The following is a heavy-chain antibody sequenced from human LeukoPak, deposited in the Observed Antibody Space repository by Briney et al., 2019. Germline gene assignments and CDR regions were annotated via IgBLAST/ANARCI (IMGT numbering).Heavy chain of an antibody. J-gene: IGHJ6*04. CDR2: ISNSGGDT. CDR3: AKAIYSRDFTGMDV. D-gene: IGHD6-13*01. CDR1: GFRFSSYD. V-gene: IGHV3-30*18. Sequence: GGSLRLSCEASGFRFSSYDMHWVRQAPGKGLEWVATISNSGGDTYNGDHMKGRFTISRDNSKNSLYLQMNSLRVEDTAVYYCAKAIYSRDFTGMDVWGKGTTVTVSS.